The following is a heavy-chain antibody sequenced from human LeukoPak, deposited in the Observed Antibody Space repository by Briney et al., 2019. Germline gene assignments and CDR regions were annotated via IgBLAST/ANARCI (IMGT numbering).Heavy chain of an antibody. CDR1: GGTFISYA. Sequence: SVKVSCKASGGTFISYAISWVRQAPGQGLEWMGGIIPIFGTANYAQKFQGRVTITADESTSTAYMELSSLRSEDTAVYYCAREGGSYLRYYFDYWGQGTLVTVSS. CDR2: IIPIFGTA. D-gene: IGHD1-26*01. J-gene: IGHJ4*02. V-gene: IGHV1-69*13. CDR3: AREGGSYLRYYFDY.